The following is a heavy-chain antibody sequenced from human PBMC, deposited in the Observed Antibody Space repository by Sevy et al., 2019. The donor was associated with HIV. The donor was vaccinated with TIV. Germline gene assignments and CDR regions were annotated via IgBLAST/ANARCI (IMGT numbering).Heavy chain of an antibody. J-gene: IGHJ4*02. V-gene: IGHV4-59*01. CDR2: IYYSGGT. CDR3: ARGGTRDITTSFFDS. Sequence: SETLSLTCTVSGDSISNYCWSWIRQPPGKGLEWIGYIYYSGGTNYNPSLKSRVTISVDTSKNQFPLKLSSVTAADTAVYYCARGGTRDITTSFFDSWGQGTLVTVSS. CDR1: GDSISNYC. D-gene: IGHD5-12*01.